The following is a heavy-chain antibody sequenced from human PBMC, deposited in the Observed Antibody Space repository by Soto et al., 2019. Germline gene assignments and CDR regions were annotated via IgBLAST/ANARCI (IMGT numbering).Heavy chain of an antibody. J-gene: IGHJ4*02. V-gene: IGHV1-69*13. CDR3: ARGLVKGPYDY. D-gene: IGHD3-10*01. CDR1: GYTFTSYD. Sequence: SVKVSCKASGYTFTSYDINWVRQAPGQGLEWMGGIIPIFGTANYAQKFQGRVTITADESTSTAYLELSNLRSEGTAVYYCARGLVKGPYDYWGQGTLVTVSS. CDR2: IIPIFGTA.